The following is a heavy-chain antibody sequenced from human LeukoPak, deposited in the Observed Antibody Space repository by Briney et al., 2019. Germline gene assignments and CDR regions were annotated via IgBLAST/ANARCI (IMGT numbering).Heavy chain of an antibody. Sequence: QPGGSLRLSCAASGFTFSSYAMSWVRQAPGKGLEWVSAISGSGGSTYYADSVKGRFTISRDNSKNTLYLQMNSLRAEDTAVYYCAKDLNPGYCSGGSCQGYYYSYYMDVWGKGTTVTVPS. J-gene: IGHJ6*03. V-gene: IGHV3-23*01. CDR1: GFTFSSYA. CDR2: ISGSGGST. D-gene: IGHD2-15*01. CDR3: AKDLNPGYCSGGSCQGYYYSYYMDV.